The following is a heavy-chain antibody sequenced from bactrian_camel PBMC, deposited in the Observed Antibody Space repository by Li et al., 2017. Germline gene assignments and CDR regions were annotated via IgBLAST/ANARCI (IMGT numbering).Heavy chain of an antibody. CDR1: GFITGNRPANC. J-gene: IGHJ4*01. D-gene: IGHD5*01. Sequence: HVQLVESGGTSVQAGGSLRLSCAVSGFITGNRPANCLAWFRQVPGKERERVASIYTDAGNTYYGDFVKGRFTISQDNAKSGVTLQMNSLKPEDTAMYYCAAIRAGVITTGARGPRSPSP. V-gene: IGHV3S1*01. CDR3: AAIRAGVITT. CDR2: IYTDAGNT.